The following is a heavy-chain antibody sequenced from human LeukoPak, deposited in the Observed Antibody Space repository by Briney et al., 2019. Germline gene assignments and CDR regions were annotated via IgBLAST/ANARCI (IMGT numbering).Heavy chain of an antibody. J-gene: IGHJ6*02. CDR3: ARGDYGDYEATRYYYGMDV. Sequence: GGSLRLSCAASGFTLSSYSMNWVRQAPGKGLEWISHITWSGSTIFYADSVKGRFTISRENAKNSLYLQMNSLRAEDTAVYYCARGDYGDYEATRYYYGMDVWGQGTTVTVSS. V-gene: IGHV3-48*01. D-gene: IGHD4-17*01. CDR2: ITWSGSTI. CDR1: GFTLSSYS.